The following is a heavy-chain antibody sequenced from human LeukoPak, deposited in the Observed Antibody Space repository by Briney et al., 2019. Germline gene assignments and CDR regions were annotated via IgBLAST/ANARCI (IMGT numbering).Heavy chain of an antibody. Sequence: PGGSLRLSCAASGFTFSSYGMHWVRQAPGKGLEWVAFIRYDGSNKYYADSVKGRFTISRDNSKNTLYLQMNSLRAEDTAVYYCAKDRGYYYDSSGTPLFDYWGQGTLVTVSS. CDR1: GFTFSSYG. D-gene: IGHD3-22*01. CDR3: AKDRGYYYDSSGTPLFDY. CDR2: IRYDGSNK. J-gene: IGHJ4*02. V-gene: IGHV3-30*02.